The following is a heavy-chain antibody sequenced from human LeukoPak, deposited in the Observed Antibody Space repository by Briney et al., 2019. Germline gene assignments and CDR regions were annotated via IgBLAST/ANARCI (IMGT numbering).Heavy chain of an antibody. Sequence: ASVKVSCKASGYTFTTYDINWVRQATGQGLEWMGWMNPNSANTGYAQKFQGRVTMTRNTSISTAYMELSSLRSEDTAVYYCARVPAGDYYYGMDVRGQGTTVTVSS. CDR2: MNPNSANT. CDR3: ARVPAGDYYYGMDV. V-gene: IGHV1-8*01. J-gene: IGHJ6*02. D-gene: IGHD2-2*01. CDR1: GYTFTTYD.